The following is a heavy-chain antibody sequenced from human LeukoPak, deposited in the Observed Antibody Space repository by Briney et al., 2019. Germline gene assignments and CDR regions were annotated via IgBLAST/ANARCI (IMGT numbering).Heavy chain of an antibody. Sequence: SVTVSFKASGDTFRNYAISWVRQAPGQGLEWMGRVIPIPGKPTYAQRFQGRVTITADKPTTTVYMELSSLRSEDTAVYYCARDVTTVGPLDSWGQGTLVTVSS. J-gene: IGHJ4*02. CDR2: VIPIPGKP. D-gene: IGHD4-23*01. V-gene: IGHV1-69*04. CDR1: GDTFRNYA. CDR3: ARDVTTVGPLDS.